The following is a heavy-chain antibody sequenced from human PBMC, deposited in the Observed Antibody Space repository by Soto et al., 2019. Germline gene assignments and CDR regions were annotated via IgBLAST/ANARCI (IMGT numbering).Heavy chain of an antibody. CDR2: IDPSDSYS. Sequence: GESLKISCKGSGYNLNTFWISWLRQMPGKGLEWMGRIDPSDSYSDYSPSFKGHVSISSDKSVTTAYLTWSSLKASDTAIYYCARLDGARPHALDFWGQGTMVTV. V-gene: IGHV5-10-1*01. J-gene: IGHJ3*01. CDR1: GYNLNTFW. CDR3: ARLDGARPHALDF. D-gene: IGHD2-2*03.